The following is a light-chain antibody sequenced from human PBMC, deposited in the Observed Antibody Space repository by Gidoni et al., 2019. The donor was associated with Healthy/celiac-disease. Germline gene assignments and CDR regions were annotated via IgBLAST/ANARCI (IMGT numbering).Light chain of an antibody. CDR2: KAS. CDR3: QQYNSYSPLT. CDR1: QSISSW. J-gene: IGKJ4*01. Sequence: DIQMTQSPSTLSASVGDRVTITCRASQSISSWLAWYPQKPGKAPKLLIYKASSLESGVPSRFSGSGSGTEFTLTISSLQPDDFATYYCQQYNSYSPLTFGGETKVEIK. V-gene: IGKV1-5*03.